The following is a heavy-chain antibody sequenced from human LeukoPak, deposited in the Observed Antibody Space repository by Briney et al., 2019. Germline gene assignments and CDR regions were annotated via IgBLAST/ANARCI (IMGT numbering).Heavy chain of an antibody. CDR2: ISAYNGNT. J-gene: IGHJ3*02. CDR3: ARDQSVRLLQTSSTYFKHVFAI. CDR1: GYAFTSYY. Sequence: GASVKVSCKASGYAFTSYYVHWVRQAPGQGLEWMGWISAYNGNTNYAQKVQGRVTMTTDTSTSTAYMELRSLRFDDTAVYYCARDQSVRLLQTSSTYFKHVFAIWGQGSMVTVSS. D-gene: IGHD6-13*01. V-gene: IGHV1-18*04.